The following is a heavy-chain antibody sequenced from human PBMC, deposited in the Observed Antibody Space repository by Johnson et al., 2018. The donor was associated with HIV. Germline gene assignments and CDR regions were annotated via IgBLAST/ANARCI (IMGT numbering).Heavy chain of an antibody. V-gene: IGHV3-11*04. J-gene: IGHJ3*02. D-gene: IGHD3-16*01. CDR3: AREGESLLDAFDI. CDR1: GFTFSDYY. CDR2: ISSSGSTI. Sequence: QVQLVESGGGLVQPERSLRLSCAASGFTFSDYYMSWIRQAPGKGLEWVSYISSSGSTIYYTDSVKGRFTISRDNAKNSLYLQMNSLRTEDTAVYYCAREGESLLDAFDIWGQGTMVTVSA.